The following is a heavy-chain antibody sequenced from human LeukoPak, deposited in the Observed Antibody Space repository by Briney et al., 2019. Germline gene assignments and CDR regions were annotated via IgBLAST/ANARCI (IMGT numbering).Heavy chain of an antibody. J-gene: IGHJ4*02. Sequence: PSETLSLTCTVSGGSISSYYWSWIRQPPGKGLEWIGYIYYSGSTNYNPSLKSRVTISVDTSKNQFSLKLSSVTAADTAVYYCARDDGYYGSGSYSYWGQGTLVIVSS. CDR3: ARDDGYYGSGSYSY. CDR2: IYYSGST. V-gene: IGHV4-59*01. D-gene: IGHD3-10*01. CDR1: GGSISSYY.